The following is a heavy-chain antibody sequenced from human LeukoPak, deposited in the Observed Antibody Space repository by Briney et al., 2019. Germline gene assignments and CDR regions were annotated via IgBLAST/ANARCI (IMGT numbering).Heavy chain of an antibody. D-gene: IGHD4-23*01. CDR1: GGTFSSYA. Sequence: GSSVKVSCKASGGTFSSYAISWARQAPGQGLEWMGGIIPIFGTANYAQKFQGRVTITADESTSTAYMELSSLRSEDTAVYYCAGDGRWGGRGGYFQHWGQGTLVTVSS. CDR3: AGDGRWGGRGGYFQH. CDR2: IIPIFGTA. J-gene: IGHJ1*01. V-gene: IGHV1-69*01.